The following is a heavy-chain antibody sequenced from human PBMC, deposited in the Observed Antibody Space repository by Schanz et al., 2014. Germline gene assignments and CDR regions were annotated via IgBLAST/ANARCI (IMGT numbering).Heavy chain of an antibody. CDR3: AKDIADNSGKDDD. CDR1: GFTFTNSA. CDR2: ISGTGGDAT. Sequence: EVQLVESGGGLVQPGGSLRLSCAASGFTFTNSAISWVRQAPGKGLLWVSSISGTGGDATYYADSVKGRFTISRDNAKNTLFLQMNSLRVEDSAIYCCAKDIADNSGKDDDWGQGTVVTVSS. D-gene: IGHD3-22*01. J-gene: IGHJ4*03. V-gene: IGHV3-23*04.